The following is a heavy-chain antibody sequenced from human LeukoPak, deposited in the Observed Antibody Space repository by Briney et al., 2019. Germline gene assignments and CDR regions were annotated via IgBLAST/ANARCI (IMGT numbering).Heavy chain of an antibody. CDR2: ISSSSSYI. J-gene: IGHJ4*02. CDR3: ARLHYSGYPIDY. V-gene: IGHV3-21*01. CDR1: GFTFSSYS. Sequence: GGSLRLSCAASGFTFSSYSMNWVRQAPGKGLEWVSSISSSSSYIYYADSVKGRFTISRDNAKNSLYLQMNSLRAEDTAVYYCARLHYSGYPIDYSGQGTLVTVSS. D-gene: IGHD5-12*01.